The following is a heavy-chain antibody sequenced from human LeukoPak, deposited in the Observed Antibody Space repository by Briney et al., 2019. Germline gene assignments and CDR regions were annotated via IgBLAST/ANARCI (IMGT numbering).Heavy chain of an antibody. V-gene: IGHV4-34*01. Sequence: PSETLSLTCAVYGGSFSGYYWSWIRQPPGKGLEWIGEINHSGSTNYNPSLKSRVTISVDTSKNQFPLKLSSVTAADTAVYYCARDTGYSYGTPFDYWGQGTLVTVSS. D-gene: IGHD5-18*01. CDR3: ARDTGYSYGTPFDY. J-gene: IGHJ4*02. CDR1: GGSFSGYY. CDR2: INHSGST.